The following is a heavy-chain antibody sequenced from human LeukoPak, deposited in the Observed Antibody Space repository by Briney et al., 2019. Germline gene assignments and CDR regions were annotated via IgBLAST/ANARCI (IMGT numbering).Heavy chain of an antibody. CDR3: AKDGITMVREAGDY. V-gene: IGHV3-23*01. CDR1: GFTFSSYA. J-gene: IGHJ4*02. D-gene: IGHD3-10*01. Sequence: GGSLKLSCAASGFTFSSYAMSWVRQAPGKGLEWVSAISGSGGSTYYADSVKGRFTISRDNSKNTLYLQMNSLRAEDTAVYYCAKDGITMVREAGDYWGQGTLVTVSS. CDR2: ISGSGGST.